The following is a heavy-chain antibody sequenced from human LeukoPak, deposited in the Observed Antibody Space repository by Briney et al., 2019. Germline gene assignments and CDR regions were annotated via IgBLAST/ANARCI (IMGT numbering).Heavy chain of an antibody. CDR1: GGSISSGDYY. J-gene: IGHJ2*01. CDR2: IYYSGST. V-gene: IGHV4-30-4*01. CDR3: ARDRMVRGVTDWYFDL. Sequence: PSETLPLTCTVSGGSISSGDYYWSWIRQPPGKGLEWIGYIYYSGSTYYNPSLKSRVTISVDTSKNQFSLKLSSVTAADTAVYYCARDRMVRGVTDWYFDLWGRGTLVTVSS. D-gene: IGHD3-10*01.